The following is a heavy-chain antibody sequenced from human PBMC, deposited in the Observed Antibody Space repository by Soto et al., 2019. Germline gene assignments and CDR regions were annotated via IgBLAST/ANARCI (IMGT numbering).Heavy chain of an antibody. CDR2: IYLGGGT. CDR1: GGSISSSNW. D-gene: IGHD3-9*01. V-gene: IGHV4-4*02. CDR3: ARHRASGFGFEV. J-gene: IGHJ4*02. Sequence: PSETLSLTCAVSGGSISSSNWWSWVRQPPGKGLEWIGQIYLGGGTHTNPSLESRVTISVDKPKNQFSLNLFSVTAADTALYYCARHRASGFGFEVWGPGTLVTVSS.